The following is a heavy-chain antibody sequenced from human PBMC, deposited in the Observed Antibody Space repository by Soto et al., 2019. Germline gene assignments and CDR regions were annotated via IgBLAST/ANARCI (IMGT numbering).Heavy chain of an antibody. V-gene: IGHV3-48*02. CDR1: GFTFSSYS. CDR2: ISSSSSTI. Sequence: EVQLVESGGGLVQPGGSLRLSCAASGFTFSSYSMNWVRQAPGKGLEWVSYISSSSSTIYYADSVKGRFTISRDNAKNSLYLQMNSLRDEDTAVYYCARDAYYYDSRGSVAFDIWGQGTMVTVSS. D-gene: IGHD3-22*01. CDR3: ARDAYYYDSRGSVAFDI. J-gene: IGHJ3*02.